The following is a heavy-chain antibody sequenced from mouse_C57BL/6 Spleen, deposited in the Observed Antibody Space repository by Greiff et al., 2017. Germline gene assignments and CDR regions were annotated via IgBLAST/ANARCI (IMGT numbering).Heavy chain of an antibody. Sequence: EVKLVESGGGLVKPGGSLKLSCAASGFTFSSYAMSWVRQTPEKRLEWVATISDGGSYTYYPDNVKGRFTISRDNAKNNLYLQMSHLKSEDTAMYYCARERDRQLRPYFDYWGQGTTLTVSS. J-gene: IGHJ2*01. V-gene: IGHV5-4*01. CDR1: GFTFSSYA. D-gene: IGHD3-2*02. CDR3: ARERDRQLRPYFDY. CDR2: ISDGGSYT.